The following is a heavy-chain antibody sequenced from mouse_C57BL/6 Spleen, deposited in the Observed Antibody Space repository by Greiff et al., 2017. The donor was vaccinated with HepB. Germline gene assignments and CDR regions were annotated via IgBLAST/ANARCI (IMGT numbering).Heavy chain of an antibody. CDR1: GYTFTSYW. J-gene: IGHJ2*01. V-gene: IGHV1-64*01. CDR2: IHPNSGST. D-gene: IGHD2-3*01. CDR3: ARRGYDGYYENYFDY. Sequence: QVQLQQPGAELVKPGASVKLSCKASGYTFTSYWMHWVKQRPGQGLEWIGMIHPNSGSTNYNEKFKSKATLTVDKSSSTAYMQISSLTSEDSAVYYCARRGYDGYYENYFDYWGQGTTLTVSS.